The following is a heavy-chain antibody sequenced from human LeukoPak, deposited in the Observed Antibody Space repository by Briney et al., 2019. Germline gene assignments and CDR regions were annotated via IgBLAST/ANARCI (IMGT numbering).Heavy chain of an antibody. CDR1: GASIRSGDYY. CDR3: ARDCSGGSCYGAFDI. V-gene: IGHV4-30-4*01. Sequence: SETLSFTCTVSGASIRSGDYYWSWIRQPPGKGLEWIGYIYDSGSTYYNPSLKSRITISVDTSENRFSLKLSSVTATDTAVYYCARDCSGGSCYGAFDIWGQGTMVTVSS. CDR2: IYDSGST. D-gene: IGHD2-15*01. J-gene: IGHJ3*02.